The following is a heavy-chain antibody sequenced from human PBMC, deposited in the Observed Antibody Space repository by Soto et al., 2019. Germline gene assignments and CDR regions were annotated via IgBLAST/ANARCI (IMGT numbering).Heavy chain of an antibody. V-gene: IGHV2-5*01. CDR3: VLGRSSGYDYRNFDY. CDR1: GFSLTTHGVG. D-gene: IGHD3-22*01. Sequence: SGPTVVNPTQTLTLTCTFSGFSLTTHGVGVGWIRQPPGKALEWLAIIYWNDDERCSPSLQSRLTITKDTSKNQVVPTMTNMDPVDTATYYCVLGRSSGYDYRNFDYWGQGTLVTVS. J-gene: IGHJ4*02. CDR2: IYWNDDE.